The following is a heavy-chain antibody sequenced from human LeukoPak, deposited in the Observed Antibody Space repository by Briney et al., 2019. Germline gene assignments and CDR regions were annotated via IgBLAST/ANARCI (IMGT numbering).Heavy chain of an antibody. CDR3: ARDQRASNRIRALHI. J-gene: IGHJ3*02. V-gene: IGHV3-48*03. CDR2: INSGGDNR. Sequence: GESLRLSCAAPGFTFSSYEMNWVRQAPGKGREWVSYINSGGDNRYYADAVKGRFTVSRDNGKNSLYLQMNSLRAEDTAVYYCARDQRASNRIRALHIWVQGTMVTVSS. CDR1: GFTFSSYE. D-gene: IGHD2-2*01.